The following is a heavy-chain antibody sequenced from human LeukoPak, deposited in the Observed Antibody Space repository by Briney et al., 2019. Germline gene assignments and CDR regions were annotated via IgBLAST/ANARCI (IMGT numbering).Heavy chain of an antibody. Sequence: SETLSLTCTVSGGSISSYYWSWIRQPPGKGLEWIGYIYYSGSTNYNPSLKSRVTISVDTSKNQFSLKLSSVTAADTAVYYCARALITMVRGIAFDIWGQGTMVTVPS. CDR2: IYYSGST. CDR1: GGSISSYY. V-gene: IGHV4-59*01. CDR3: ARALITMVRGIAFDI. J-gene: IGHJ3*02. D-gene: IGHD3-10*01.